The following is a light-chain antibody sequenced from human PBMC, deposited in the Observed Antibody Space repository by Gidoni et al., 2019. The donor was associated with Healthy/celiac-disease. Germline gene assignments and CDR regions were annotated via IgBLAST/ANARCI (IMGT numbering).Light chain of an antibody. V-gene: IGKV1-39*01. Sequence: DIQLPQSPSSLSASVGYRVTITCRASQSISSYLNWYQQKPGKAPKFLIYAASSLQSGVPSRFSGSGSGKDFTLTISSLQPEDFATYYCQQSYSTSWTFGQGTKVEIK. J-gene: IGKJ1*01. CDR3: QQSYSTSWT. CDR2: AAS. CDR1: QSISSY.